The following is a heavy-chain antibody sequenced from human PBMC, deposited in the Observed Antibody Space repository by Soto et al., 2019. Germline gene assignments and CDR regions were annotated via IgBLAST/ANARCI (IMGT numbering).Heavy chain of an antibody. CDR3: ARRSVGATGAAFDL. CDR2: LNPNSGAT. CDR1: GYTFTDYY. D-gene: IGHD1-26*01. Sequence: GASVKVSCKASGYTFTDYYIHWVRQAPGQGLEWLGWLNPNSGATHYAQNFQGWVTMTRDTSISTAYMELSRLRSDDTAIYFCARRSVGATGAAFDLWG. J-gene: IGHJ3*01. V-gene: IGHV1-2*04.